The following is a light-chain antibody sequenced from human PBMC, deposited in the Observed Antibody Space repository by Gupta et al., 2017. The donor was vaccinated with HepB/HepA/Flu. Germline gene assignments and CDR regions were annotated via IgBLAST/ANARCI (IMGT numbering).Light chain of an antibody. J-gene: IGLJ1*01. CDR2: EVN. CDR1: SGVIGGYNY. V-gene: IGLV2-8*01. Sequence: QSALTQPPSASGSPGQSVTISCTGASGVIGGYNYVSWYQQYPGKAPKLMIYEVNKRPSGVPDRFSGSKSGNTASLTVSGLQAEDEADYYCSSYGGSNSFEVFGTGTKVTVL. CDR3: SSYGGSNSFEV.